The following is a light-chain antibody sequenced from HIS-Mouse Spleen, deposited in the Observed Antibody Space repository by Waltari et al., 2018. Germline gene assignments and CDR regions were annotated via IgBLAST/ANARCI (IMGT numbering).Light chain of an antibody. CDR3: QQYGSSPET. CDR1: QSVSSSY. V-gene: IGKV3-20*01. CDR2: GAS. Sequence: EIVLTQSPGTLSLSPGERATLSCRASQSVSSSYLAWYQQKPGQAPRRLIYGASSRATGIPDRLSGSGSGTDFTLTISRLEPEDFAVYYCQQYGSSPETFGQGTKVEIK. J-gene: IGKJ1*01.